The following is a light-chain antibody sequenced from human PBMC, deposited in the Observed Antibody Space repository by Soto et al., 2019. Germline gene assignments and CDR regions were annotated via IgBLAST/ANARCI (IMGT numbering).Light chain of an antibody. V-gene: IGLV2-14*01. CDR2: DIN. Sequence: QSVLTQPASVSGSPGQSITISCTGTSSDVGNYIFVSWYRQHPGKAPKLMIYDINNRPSGVSNRFSGSKSGNTASLTISGLQAEDEADYYCVSYTTSASHVFGTGTKLTVL. CDR3: VSYTTSASHV. J-gene: IGLJ1*01. CDR1: SSDVGNYIF.